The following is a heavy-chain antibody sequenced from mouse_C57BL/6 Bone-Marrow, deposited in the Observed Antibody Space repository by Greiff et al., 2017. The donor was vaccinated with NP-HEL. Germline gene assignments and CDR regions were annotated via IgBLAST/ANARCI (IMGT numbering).Heavy chain of an antibody. D-gene: IGHD2-5*01. CDR2: IYPGSGST. V-gene: IGHV1-55*01. CDR1: GYTFTSYW. Sequence: QVQLQQPGAELVKPGASVKMSCKASGYTFTSYWITWVKQRPGQGLEWIGDIYPGSGSTNYNEKFKSKATLTVDTSSSTTYMQLSSLTSEDSAVYYCARKGAYSNLFAYWGQGTLVTVSA. J-gene: IGHJ3*01. CDR3: ARKGAYSNLFAY.